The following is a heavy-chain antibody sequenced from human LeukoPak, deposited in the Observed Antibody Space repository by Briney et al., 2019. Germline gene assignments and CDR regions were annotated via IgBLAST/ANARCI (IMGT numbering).Heavy chain of an antibody. V-gene: IGHV1-8*01. CDR2: MNPNSGNT. CDR1: GYTFTSYD. D-gene: IGHD1-1*01. CDR3: ATASPNNWNANFDY. J-gene: IGHJ4*02. Sequence: GASVKVSCKASGYTFTSYDINWVRQATGQGLEWMGWMNPNSGNTGYAQKFQGRVTMTEDTSTDTAYMELSSLRSEDTAVYYCATASPNNWNANFDYWGQGTLVTVSS.